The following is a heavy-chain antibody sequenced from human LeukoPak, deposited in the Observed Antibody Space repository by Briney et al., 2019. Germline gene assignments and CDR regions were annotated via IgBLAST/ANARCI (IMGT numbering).Heavy chain of an antibody. CDR3: ARIHRYCSGGACYVLDN. CDR1: GGSISSGDYY. V-gene: IGHV4-30-4*01. D-gene: IGHD2-15*01. J-gene: IGHJ4*02. Sequence: SQTLSLTCTVSGGSISSGDYYWSWIRQPPGKGLKWIGYIYYSGSTNYNPSFKSRITISVDTSGNQFSLQLSSVTAADTAVYYCARIHRYCSGGACYVLDNWGQGTLVAVSS. CDR2: IYYSGST.